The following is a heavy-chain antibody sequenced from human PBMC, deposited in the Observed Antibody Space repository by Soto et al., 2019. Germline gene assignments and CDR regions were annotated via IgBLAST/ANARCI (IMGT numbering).Heavy chain of an antibody. CDR2: IRGNGDPP. CDR1: GFTFSSYA. CDR3: VKSRGGNNFDFFD. Sequence: GGSLRLSCSASGFTFSSYAMHWVRQAPGKGLEYVSGIRGNGDPPFYADSVKGRFTISRDNSKNTLYLQMSSLSADDTAVYYCVKSRGGNNFDFFDWGQGXLVTVSS. V-gene: IGHV3-64D*06. J-gene: IGHJ4*02. D-gene: IGHD5-12*01.